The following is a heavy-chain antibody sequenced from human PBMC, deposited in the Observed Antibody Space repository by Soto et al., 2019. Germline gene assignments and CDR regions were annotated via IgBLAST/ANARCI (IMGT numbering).Heavy chain of an antibody. CDR3: ARGFDGSADY. J-gene: IGHJ4*02. CDR1: GYSFTSDA. CDR2: INGGDANT. V-gene: IGHV1-3*01. D-gene: IGHD3-10*01. Sequence: ASVKVSCKASGYSFTSDAIHWMRQAPGQSLEWMGWINGGDANTQYSQNFQGRVTLSRDTSATTAYMELRSLRSEDTAVYYCARGFDGSADYWGQGTLVTVSS.